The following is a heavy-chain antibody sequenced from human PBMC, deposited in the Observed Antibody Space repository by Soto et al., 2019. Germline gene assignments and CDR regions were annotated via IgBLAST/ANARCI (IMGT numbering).Heavy chain of an antibody. CDR3: ARDVPSLLRSGGSCYFDY. CDR1: GFTFSSYW. Sequence: GGSLRLSCAASGFTFSSYWMSWVRQAPGKGLEWVANIKQNGSEKYYVDSVKGRFTISRDNAKNSLYLQMNSLRAEDTAVYYCARDVPSLLRSGGSCYFDYWGQGTLVTVSS. CDR2: IKQNGSEK. D-gene: IGHD2-15*01. V-gene: IGHV3-7*01. J-gene: IGHJ4*02.